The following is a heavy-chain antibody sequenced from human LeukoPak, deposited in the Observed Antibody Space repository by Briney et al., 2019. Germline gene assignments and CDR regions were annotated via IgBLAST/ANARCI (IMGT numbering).Heavy chain of an antibody. V-gene: IGHV3-23*01. Sequence: GGSLRLSCAASGFTFSSYAMSWVRQAPGKGLEWVSAISGGSTYYADSVKGRFTISRDNSKNTLYLQMNSLRAEDTAVYYCAKDYSPGPAYYFDYWGQGTLVTVSS. CDR3: AKDYSPGPAYYFDY. D-gene: IGHD1-1*01. J-gene: IGHJ4*02. CDR2: ISGGST. CDR1: GFTFSSYA.